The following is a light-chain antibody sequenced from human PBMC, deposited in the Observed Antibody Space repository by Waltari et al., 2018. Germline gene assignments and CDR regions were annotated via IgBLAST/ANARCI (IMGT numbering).Light chain of an antibody. J-gene: IGKJ4*01. Sequence: DIQMTQSPSSLSASVGDRVSFTCQASQDIRNYLSWYQQKPGKAPKLLIYDASNLETLVPSRFSGSRSGTDFTFTISSLQPEDSATYFCLQYVNLSAAFGGGTKVEIK. CDR3: LQYVNLSAA. CDR2: DAS. V-gene: IGKV1-33*01. CDR1: QDIRNY.